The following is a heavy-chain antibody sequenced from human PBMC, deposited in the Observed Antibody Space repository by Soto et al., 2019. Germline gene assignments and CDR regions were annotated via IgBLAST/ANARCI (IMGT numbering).Heavy chain of an antibody. Sequence: SETLSRTWAVSGGSISSGVYSWIWIRQPPGKVLEWIGYIYHSGSTYYNPSLKSRVTISVDRSKNQFSPKLSSVTAADTAVYYCARGITGTTFDYWGQGTLVTVSS. CDR2: IYHSGST. CDR1: GGSISSGVYS. CDR3: ARGITGTTFDY. D-gene: IGHD1-7*01. J-gene: IGHJ4*02. V-gene: IGHV4-30-2*01.